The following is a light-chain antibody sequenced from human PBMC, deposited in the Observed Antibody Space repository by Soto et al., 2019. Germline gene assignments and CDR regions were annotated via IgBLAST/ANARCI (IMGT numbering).Light chain of an antibody. Sequence: DIQMTQSPSTLSASVGDRVTITCRASQSISSWLAWYQQKPGKAPKLLIYDASSLESGVPSRFSGSGSGTEFTRTISSLQPDDLATYYCQQYNRYSYTFGQGTKLEIK. V-gene: IGKV1-5*01. CDR1: QSISSW. CDR2: DAS. J-gene: IGKJ2*01. CDR3: QQYNRYSYT.